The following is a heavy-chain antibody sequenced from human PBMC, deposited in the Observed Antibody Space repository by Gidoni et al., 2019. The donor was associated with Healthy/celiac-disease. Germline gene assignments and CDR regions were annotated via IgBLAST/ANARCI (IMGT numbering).Heavy chain of an antibody. D-gene: IGHD3-16*01. CDR3: ARDIGGWSFGQH. CDR1: VYTFTSYG. Sequence: QVQLGQSGAGVTKPGAPGKGPCQASVYTFTSYGISWVRQAPGQGLEWMGWISAYNGNTNYAQKLQGRVTMTTDTSTSTAYMELRSLRSDDTAVYYCARDIGGWSFGQHWGQGTLVTVSS. CDR2: ISAYNGNT. V-gene: IGHV1-18*01. J-gene: IGHJ1*01.